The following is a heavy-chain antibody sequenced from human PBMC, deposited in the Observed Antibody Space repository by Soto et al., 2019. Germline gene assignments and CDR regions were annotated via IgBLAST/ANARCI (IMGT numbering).Heavy chain of an antibody. V-gene: IGHV3-30*18. CDR3: AKEGGGENYPAIHD. J-gene: IGHJ4*02. CDR2: ISFDGANK. D-gene: IGHD1-7*01. CDR1: GFTFSTYG. Sequence: QVQLVESGGGVVQPGRSLRLSCAASGFTFSTYGMHWVRQAPGMGLEWVAVISFDGANKYHADSVKGRFTISRDNSKNTLYLQMDSLRSEDTAVYYCAKEGGGENYPAIHDWGQGTLVTVSS.